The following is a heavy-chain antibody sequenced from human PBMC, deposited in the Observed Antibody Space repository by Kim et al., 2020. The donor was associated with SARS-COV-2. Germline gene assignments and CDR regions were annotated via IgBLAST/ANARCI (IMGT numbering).Heavy chain of an antibody. CDR3: ARDHTAPPSYGMDV. V-gene: IGHV4-31*03. D-gene: IGHD5-18*01. J-gene: IGHJ6*02. CDR1: GGSISSGGYY. CDR2: IYYSGST. Sequence: SETLSLTCTVSGGSISSGGYYWSWIRQHPGKGLEWIGYIYYSGSTYYNPSLKSRVTISVDTSKNQFSLKLSSVTAADTAVYYCARDHTAPPSYGMDVWGQGTTVTVSS.